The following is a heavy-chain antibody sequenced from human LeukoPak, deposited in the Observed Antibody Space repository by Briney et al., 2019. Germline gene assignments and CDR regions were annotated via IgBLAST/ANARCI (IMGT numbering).Heavy chain of an antibody. CDR1: GGSISSSSYY. J-gene: IGHJ4*02. CDR2: IYYSGST. V-gene: IGHV4-39*01. D-gene: IGHD5-24*01. CDR3: ARLEMATITY. Sequence: SETLSLTCTVSGGSISSSSYYWGWIRQPPGKGLEWIGSIYYSGSTYYNPSLKSRVTISVDTSKTQFSLKLGSVTAADTAVYYCARLEMATITYWGQGTLVTVSS.